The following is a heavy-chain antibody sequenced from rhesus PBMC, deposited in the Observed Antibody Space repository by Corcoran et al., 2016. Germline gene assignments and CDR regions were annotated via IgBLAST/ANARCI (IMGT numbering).Heavy chain of an antibody. J-gene: IGHJ4*01. CDR3: AKYSWNNGFDY. V-gene: IGHV5-2*01. D-gene: IGHD1-20*01. CDR1: GYSFPSYW. CDR2: IDPSDSDT. Sequence: EVQLVQSGAEVKRPGESLKISCKPSGYSFPSYWISWVRQMPGKGLEWRGAIDPSDSDTRYSPSFQGQVTISADKSISTAYLQWSSLKASDSATYYCAKYSWNNGFDYWGQGVLVTVSS.